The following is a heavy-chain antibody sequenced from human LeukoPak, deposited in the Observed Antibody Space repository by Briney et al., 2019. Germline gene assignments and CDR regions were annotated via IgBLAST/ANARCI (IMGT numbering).Heavy chain of an antibody. CDR1: GYSFTSYW. D-gene: IGHD3-22*01. V-gene: IGHV5-51*01. CDR2: IYPGDSDT. J-gene: IGHJ4*02. CDR3: ARQDRNYYDSSGYFPFDY. Sequence: GESLKISCKGSGYSFTSYWIGWVRQMPGKGLEWMGIIYPGDSDTRYSPSFQGQVTISADKSVSTAYLQWSSLKASDTAMYYCARQDRNYYDSSGYFPFDYWGQGTLVTVSS.